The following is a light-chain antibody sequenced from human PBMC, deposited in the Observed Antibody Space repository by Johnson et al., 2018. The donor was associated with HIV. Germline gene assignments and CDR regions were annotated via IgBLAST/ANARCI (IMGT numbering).Light chain of an antibody. CDR1: SSNIGNNY. Sequence: QSVLTQPPSVSAAPGQKVTISCSGSSSNIGNNYVSWYQQLPGTAPKLLIYDNNKRPSGIPDRFSASKSGTSATLGITGLQTGDEADYYCGTWDSSLIAHVFVTGTKVTVL. CDR3: GTWDSSLIAHV. V-gene: IGLV1-51*01. J-gene: IGLJ1*01. CDR2: DNN.